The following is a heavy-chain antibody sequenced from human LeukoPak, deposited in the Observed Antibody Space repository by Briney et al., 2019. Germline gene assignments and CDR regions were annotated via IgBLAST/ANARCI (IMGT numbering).Heavy chain of an antibody. J-gene: IGHJ5*02. CDR3: ARDGSGYGAPEGWFDP. V-gene: IGHV3-30*03. CDR2: ISYDGSNK. CDR1: GFTFSSYG. Sequence: GSLRLSCAASGFTFSSYGMHWVRQAPGKGLEWVAVISYDGSNKYYADSVKGRFTISRDNSKNTLYLQMNSLRAEDTAVYYCARDGSGYGAPEGWFDPWGQGTLVTVSS. D-gene: IGHD5-12*01.